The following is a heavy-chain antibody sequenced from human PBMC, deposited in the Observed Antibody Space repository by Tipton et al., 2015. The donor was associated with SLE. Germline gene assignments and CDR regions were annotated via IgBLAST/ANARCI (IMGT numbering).Heavy chain of an antibody. V-gene: IGHV4-39*07. J-gene: IGHJ3*02. D-gene: IGHD5-18*01. CDR3: ARVTAYSYAQGAFDI. Sequence: TLSLTCTVSGGSISSSSYYWSWIRQPPGKGLEWIGEINHSGSTNYNPSLKSRVTISVDTSKNQFSLKLSSVTAADTAVYYCARVTAYSYAQGAFDIWGQGTMVTVSS. CDR1: GGSISSSSYY. CDR2: INHSGST.